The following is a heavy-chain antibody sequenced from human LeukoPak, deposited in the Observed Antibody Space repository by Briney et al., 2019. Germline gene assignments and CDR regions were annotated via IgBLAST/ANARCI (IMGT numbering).Heavy chain of an antibody. CDR3: AKGSYYDSSGSFYFDY. Sequence: PGGSLRLSCAASGFIVSDDFMSWVRQAPGKGLEWVSVIYSDGSTYYADSVKGRFTISRDNSKNTLYVQVNSLGTEDTAAYYCAKGSYYDSSGSFYFDYWGQGTLVTVSS. D-gene: IGHD3-22*01. V-gene: IGHV3-53*01. J-gene: IGHJ4*02. CDR2: IYSDGST. CDR1: GFIVSDDF.